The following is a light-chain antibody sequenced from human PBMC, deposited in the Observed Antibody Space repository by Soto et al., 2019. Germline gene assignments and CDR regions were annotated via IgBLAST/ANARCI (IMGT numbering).Light chain of an antibody. J-gene: IGLJ1*01. CDR2: EVS. CDR1: SSDVGSYNL. CDR3: SSYTSSSTLYV. V-gene: IGLV2-14*02. Sequence: QSALTQPRSVSGSPGQSVTISCTGTSSDVGSYNLVSWYQQHPGKAPKLMIYEVSNRASGVSNRFSGSKSGNTASLTISGLQAEKEADHYCSSYTSSSTLYVFGTGTKVTVL.